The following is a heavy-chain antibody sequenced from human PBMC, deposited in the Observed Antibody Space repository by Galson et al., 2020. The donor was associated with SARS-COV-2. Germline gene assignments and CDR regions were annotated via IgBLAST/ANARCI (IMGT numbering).Heavy chain of an antibody. D-gene: IGHD3-10*01. CDR1: GFTFSDYY. V-gene: IGHV3-11*06. CDR2: ISSSSSRYT. Sequence: GGSLRLSCAASGFTFSDYYMSWIRQAPGTGLEWVSYISSSSSRYTNYADSVKGRFTISRDNAKNSLYLQMNSLRAEDTAVYYCARIDVLLWFGELLHAFDYWGQGTLVTVSS. J-gene: IGHJ4*02. CDR3: ARIDVLLWFGELLHAFDY.